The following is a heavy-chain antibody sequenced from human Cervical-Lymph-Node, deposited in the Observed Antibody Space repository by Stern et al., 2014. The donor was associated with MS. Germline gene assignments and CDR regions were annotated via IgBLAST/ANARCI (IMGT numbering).Heavy chain of an antibody. CDR2: IWYDGSNT. CDR1: GFTFSSSG. Sequence: VQLLESGGGVVQPGRSLRLSCAASGFTFSSSGMHWVRQAPGKGLEWLAIIWYDGSNTYYADSVKGRFTISRDNSKNTLYLQMNSLRAEDTAVYYCAREGGNTAEYFQHWGQCTLVTVSS. V-gene: IGHV3-33*01. CDR3: AREGGNTAEYFQH. J-gene: IGHJ1*01. D-gene: IGHD4-23*01.